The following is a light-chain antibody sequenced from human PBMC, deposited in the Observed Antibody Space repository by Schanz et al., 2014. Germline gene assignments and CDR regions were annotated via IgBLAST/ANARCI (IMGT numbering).Light chain of an antibody. CDR2: DAS. V-gene: IGKV3-15*01. J-gene: IGKJ2*01. CDR3: QQYNNWYT. Sequence: EMVMTQSPATLSVSPGERATLSCRASHSVTSNLAWYQQKPGQTPRLLIYDASTRATGIPDRFSGSGSGTDFTLTISSLQSEDFAVYYCQQYNNWYTFGQGTKLEIK. CDR1: HSVTSN.